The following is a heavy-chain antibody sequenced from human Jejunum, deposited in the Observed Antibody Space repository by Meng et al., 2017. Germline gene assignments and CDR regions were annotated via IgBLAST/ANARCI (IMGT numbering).Heavy chain of an antibody. CDR3: ARLGITETIGGFDP. V-gene: IGHV4-31*03. D-gene: IGHD1-7*01. CDR2: IYYTGST. CDR1: GGSLRTGAYY. Sequence: QVQLREAGPGMVKPSQTLYLTCTVSGGSLRTGAYYWSWIRQHPGKGLEWIGYIYYTGSTFYNPSLKSRVSISLETSKNQFSLKVTSVTAADTAFYYCARLGITETIGGFDPWGQGILVTVSS. J-gene: IGHJ5*02.